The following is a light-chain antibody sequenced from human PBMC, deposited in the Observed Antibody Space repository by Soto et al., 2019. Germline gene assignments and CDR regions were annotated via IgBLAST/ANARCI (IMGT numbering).Light chain of an antibody. CDR3: QQYNYSPTT. V-gene: IGKV3-20*01. CDR2: DAS. J-gene: IGKJ1*01. Sequence: EIVLTQSPGTLSLSPGERATLSCRASQSVSSSYLAWYQQKPGQAPSLLIYDASSRATGIPDRFSGSGSGTDFTLTISRLEPEDFAVYYCQQYNYSPTTFGQGTKVEIK. CDR1: QSVSSSY.